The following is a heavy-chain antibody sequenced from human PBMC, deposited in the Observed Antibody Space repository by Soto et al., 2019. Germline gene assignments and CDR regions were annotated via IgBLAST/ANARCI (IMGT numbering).Heavy chain of an antibody. Sequence: GGSLRLSCAASGFTFDDYAMHWVRQAPGKGLEWVSGISWNSGSIGYADSVKGRFTISRDNAKNSLYLQMNSLRAEDTALYYCAKVAVGDRLLWFGELDVWGKGTTVTVSS. D-gene: IGHD3-10*01. J-gene: IGHJ6*04. CDR2: ISWNSGSI. CDR1: GFTFDDYA. V-gene: IGHV3-9*01. CDR3: AKVAVGDRLLWFGELDV.